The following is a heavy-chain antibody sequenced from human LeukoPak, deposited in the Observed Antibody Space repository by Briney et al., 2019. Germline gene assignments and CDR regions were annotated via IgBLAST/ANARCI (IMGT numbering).Heavy chain of an antibody. CDR1: GYTFTSYG. J-gene: IGHJ6*02. CDR3: AKYFDTRYFDWPLPRYYYYYGMDV. D-gene: IGHD3-9*01. Sequence: GASVKVSCKASGYTFTSYGISWVRQAPGQGLEWMGWISAYNGNTNYAQKLQGRVTMTTDTSTSTAYMELRSLRSDDTAVYYCAKYFDTRYFDWPLPRYYYYYGMDVWGQGTTVTVSS. V-gene: IGHV1-18*01. CDR2: ISAYNGNT.